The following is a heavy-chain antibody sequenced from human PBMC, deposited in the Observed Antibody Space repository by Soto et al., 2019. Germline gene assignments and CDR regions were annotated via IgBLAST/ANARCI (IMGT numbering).Heavy chain of an antibody. Sequence: PSETLSLTCAVSGGSISSGGYSWSWIRHPPGKGLEWIGYIYHSGSTYYNPSLKSRVTISVDRSKNQFSLKLSSVTAADTAVYYCARGYCSSTSCYEFDYWGQGTLVTVSS. CDR1: GGSISSGGYS. CDR3: ARGYCSSTSCYEFDY. CDR2: IYHSGST. J-gene: IGHJ4*02. D-gene: IGHD2-2*01. V-gene: IGHV4-30-2*01.